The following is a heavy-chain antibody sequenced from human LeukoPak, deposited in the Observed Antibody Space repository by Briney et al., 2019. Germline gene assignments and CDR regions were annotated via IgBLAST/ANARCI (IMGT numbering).Heavy chain of an antibody. CDR2: ISAYNGNT. CDR3: ARDPQYYYDSSGYYYADYFDY. J-gene: IGHJ4*02. Sequence: ASVKVSCKASGYTFTSYVISWVRQAPGQGLEWMGWISAYNGNTNYAQKLQGRVTMTTDTSTSTAYMELRSLRSDDTAVYYCARDPQYYYDSSGYYYADYFDYWGQGTLVTVSS. CDR1: GYTFTSYV. D-gene: IGHD3-22*01. V-gene: IGHV1-18*01.